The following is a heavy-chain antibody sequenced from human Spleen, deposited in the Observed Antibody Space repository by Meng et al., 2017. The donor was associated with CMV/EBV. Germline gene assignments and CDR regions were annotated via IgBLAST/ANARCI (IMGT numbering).Heavy chain of an antibody. D-gene: IGHD3-9*01. V-gene: IGHV4-61*01. CDR2: IDYRGIT. Sequence: SGGSVNSGSNYWTWLRQPPGKGLEWIGFIDYRGITKYNPSLKSRVTLSADASKHQFSLKLTSMTAADSAVYYCARDSGLNGFYNWFDPWGPGTLVTVSS. CDR3: ARDSGLNGFYNWFDP. J-gene: IGHJ5*02. CDR1: GGSVNSGSNY.